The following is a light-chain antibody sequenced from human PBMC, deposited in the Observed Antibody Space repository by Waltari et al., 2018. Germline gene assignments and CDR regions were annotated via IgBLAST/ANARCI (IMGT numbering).Light chain of an antibody. CDR1: SSDVGFYNY. CDR3: NSYTGSSSWV. V-gene: IGLV2-14*01. Sequence: QSALTQPASVSGSPGQSITISFTGTSSDVGFYNYVSWYQQHPGKAPKLMIYDVSERPSGVSNRFSGSKSGNTASLTISGLQADDEADYYCNSYTGSSSWVFGGGTKLTV. J-gene: IGLJ3*02. CDR2: DVS.